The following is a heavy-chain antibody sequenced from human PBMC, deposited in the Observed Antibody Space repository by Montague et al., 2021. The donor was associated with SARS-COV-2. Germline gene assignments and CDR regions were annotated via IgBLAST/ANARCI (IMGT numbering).Heavy chain of an antibody. CDR3: ARGKDDIIVVLVVTSSSSYFDS. D-gene: IGHD2-21*01. Sequence: SETLSLTCAVYGGSFSGYFWTWVRPSPGKGLEWIGEIKHTGFTNYNPSLKSRVSLSMDTSKNQFSLRLTSMTAADTAVYYCARGKDDIIVVLVVTSSSSYFDSGSRGTPVTVSS. CDR1: GGSFSGYF. V-gene: IGHV4-34*01. J-gene: IGHJ4*02. CDR2: IKHTGFT.